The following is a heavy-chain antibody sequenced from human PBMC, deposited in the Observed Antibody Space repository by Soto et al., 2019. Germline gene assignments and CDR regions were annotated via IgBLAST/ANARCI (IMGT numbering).Heavy chain of an antibody. CDR3: ARGGTVPYWYFDL. Sequence: QVQLQKSGPGLVKPSQTLSLTSIVPVGSISSGGYYGSGTRQTPGKGLEGIGYIYYSGSTYYNPSLKSRVTRSVDTSKNQFSLKLSSVTAADTAVYYCARGGTVPYWYFDLWGRGTLVTVSS. V-gene: IGHV4-31*03. D-gene: IGHD4-17*01. J-gene: IGHJ2*01. CDR2: IYYSGST. CDR1: VGSISSGGYY.